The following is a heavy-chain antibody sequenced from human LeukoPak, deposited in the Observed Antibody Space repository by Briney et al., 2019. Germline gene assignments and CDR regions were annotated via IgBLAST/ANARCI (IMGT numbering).Heavy chain of an antibody. CDR3: ARARVVYATHTEYYYYYYMDV. J-gene: IGHJ6*03. CDR1: GGSISSYY. CDR2: IYYSGST. D-gene: IGHD2-8*02. Sequence: SETLSLTCTVSGGSISSYYWSWIRQPPGKGLGWIGYIYYSGSTNYNPSLKSRVTISVDTSKNQFSLKLSSVTAADTAVYYCARARVVYATHTEYYYYYYMDVWGKGTTVTVSS. V-gene: IGHV4-59*01.